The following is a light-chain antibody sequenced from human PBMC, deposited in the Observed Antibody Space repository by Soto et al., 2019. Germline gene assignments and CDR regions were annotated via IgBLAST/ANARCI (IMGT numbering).Light chain of an antibody. CDR3: EQYGGSPIT. J-gene: IGKJ5*01. CDR2: DAS. Sequence: EIVRTQAPATLSVSPGGSATLSSRASQSVSSNLAWYQQKPGQAHRLLIYDASTRATVIPARFIGSGSGTDFTLTITRLEPEDFAVYYCEQYGGSPITFGLGTRLEI. CDR1: QSVSSN. V-gene: IGKV3-15*01.